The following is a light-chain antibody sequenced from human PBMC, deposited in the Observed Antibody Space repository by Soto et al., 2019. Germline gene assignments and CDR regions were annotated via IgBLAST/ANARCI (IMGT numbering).Light chain of an antibody. CDR2: EVS. V-gene: IGLV2-14*01. CDR1: SGDVGGHTY. J-gene: IGLJ1*01. Sequence: QSVLTQPASVSGSPGQSITISCTGISGDVGGHTYVSWYQHHPGKAPKLMIYEVSNRPSGVSNRFSGSKSGNTASLTISGLLSEDEADYYCSSYTSTILFVFGGGTKVTVL. CDR3: SSYTSTILFV.